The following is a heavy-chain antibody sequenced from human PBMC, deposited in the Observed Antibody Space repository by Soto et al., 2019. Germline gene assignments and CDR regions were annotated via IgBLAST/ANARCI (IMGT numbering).Heavy chain of an antibody. CDR1: GGTFSTYA. D-gene: IGHD5-18*01. CDR3: ASGIQLWLRRINNGYSG. Sequence: QVQLVQSGAEVKKPESSVKVSCKAPGGTFSTYAISWVRQAPGQGLEWMGGIIPMFGTATYAQRVQDRVTITADESTNTVYMELSSLRSEDTAVYFCASGIQLWLRRINNGYSGWGQGTLVTVSS. V-gene: IGHV1-69*12. J-gene: IGHJ4*02. CDR2: IIPMFGTA.